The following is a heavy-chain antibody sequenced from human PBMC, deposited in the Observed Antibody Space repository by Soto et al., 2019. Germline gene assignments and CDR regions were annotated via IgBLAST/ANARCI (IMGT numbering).Heavy chain of an antibody. CDR2: IIPIFGTA. CDR1: GGTFSSYA. J-gene: IGHJ6*02. CDR3: ARDRSIAAAGTSPEYYYYGMDV. D-gene: IGHD6-13*01. V-gene: IGHV1-69*13. Sequence: SVKVSCKASGGTFSSYAISWVRQAPGQGLEWMGGIIPIFGTANYAQKFQGRVTITADESTSTAYMELSSLRSEDTAVYYCARDRSIAAAGTSPEYYYYGMDVWGQGTTVTVSS.